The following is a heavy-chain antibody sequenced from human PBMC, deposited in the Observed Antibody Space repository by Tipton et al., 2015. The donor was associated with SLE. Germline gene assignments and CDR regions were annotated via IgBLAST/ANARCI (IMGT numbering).Heavy chain of an antibody. CDR3: AREGADDCLDY. V-gene: IGHV4-39*07. J-gene: IGHJ4*02. Sequence: LRLSCIVSGGSISSSSYFWGWIRQPPGKGLEWIGSIYYSGSTYYNPSLKSRVTISVDTSKNQFSLKLSSVTAADTAVYYCAREGADDCLDYWGQGTLVTVSS. CDR1: GGSISSSSYF. D-gene: IGHD2-21*02. CDR2: IYYSGST.